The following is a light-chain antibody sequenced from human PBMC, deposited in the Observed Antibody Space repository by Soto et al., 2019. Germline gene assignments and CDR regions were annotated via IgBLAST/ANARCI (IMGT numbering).Light chain of an antibody. J-gene: IGLJ2*01. CDR1: SSDVGGYNY. Sequence: QSALTQPASVSGSPGQSITISCTGTSSDVGGYNYVSWYQQHPGKAPKLMIYEVSNRPSGVSNRFSGSKSGNTASLTISGLQAEDEADYYCAVWHDSLSRVVFGGGTKLTVL. CDR3: AVWHDSLSRVV. CDR2: EVS. V-gene: IGLV2-14*01.